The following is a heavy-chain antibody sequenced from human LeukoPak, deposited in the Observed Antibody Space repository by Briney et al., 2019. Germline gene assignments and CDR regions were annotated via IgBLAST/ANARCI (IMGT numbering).Heavy chain of an antibody. CDR3: ARDHEGASWYPPYYYYYYMDV. J-gene: IGHJ6*03. D-gene: IGHD6-13*01. Sequence: PSETLSLTCTVSGGSISSYYWSWIRQPPGKGLEWIGYIYYSGSTNYNPSLKSRVTISVDTSKNQFSLKLSSVTAGDTAVYYCARDHEGASWYPPYYYYYYMDVWGKGTTVTVSS. CDR1: GGSISSYY. CDR2: IYYSGST. V-gene: IGHV4-59*01.